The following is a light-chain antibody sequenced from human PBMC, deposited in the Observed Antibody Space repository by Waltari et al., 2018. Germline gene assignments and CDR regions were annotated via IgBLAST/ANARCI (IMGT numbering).Light chain of an antibody. CDR3: QQYYSTPIT. CDR2: WAS. V-gene: IGKV4-1*01. Sequence: DIVLTQSPDSLAVSLGERATINCKSSQTVLYRSKNRNYLGCYQQKPGQPPRLLIYWASTRESGVPDRFSGSGSGTDFTLTISSLQAEDVAVYYCQQYYSTPITFGGGTKVEIK. J-gene: IGKJ4*01. CDR1: QTVLYRSKNRNY.